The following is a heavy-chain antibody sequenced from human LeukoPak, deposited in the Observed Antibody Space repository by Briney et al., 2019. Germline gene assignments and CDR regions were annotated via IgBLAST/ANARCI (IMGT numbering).Heavy chain of an antibody. D-gene: IGHD6-19*01. V-gene: IGHV4-39*01. CDR3: ARHTRSGWQSYYYYYMDV. CDR2: IHYSGST. J-gene: IGHJ6*03. Sequence: SETLSLTCTVSGGSISSSSYYWGWIRQPPGTGLEWIGSIHYSGSTNYNPSLKSRVTISVDTSKNQFSLKLSSVTAADTAVYYCARHTRSGWQSYYYYYMDVWGKGTTVTISS. CDR1: GGSISSSSYY.